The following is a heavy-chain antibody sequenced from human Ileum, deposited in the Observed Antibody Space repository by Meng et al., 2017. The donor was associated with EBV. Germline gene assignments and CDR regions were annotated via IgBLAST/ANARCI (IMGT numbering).Heavy chain of an antibody. CDR3: ARGNGWRFDY. CDR1: VYTFTSFS. D-gene: IGHD6-19*01. V-gene: IGHV7-4-1*01. CDR2: ININTGNP. J-gene: IGHJ4*02. Sequence: GQWGQSGFDLKKPGESLKVSCQAAVYTFTSFSMNWVRHAPGQGLEWMGWININTGNPTYAQGFTGRFVFSLDTSVSTAYLQIDSLKADDTAVYYCARGNGWRFDYWGQGTLVTVSS.